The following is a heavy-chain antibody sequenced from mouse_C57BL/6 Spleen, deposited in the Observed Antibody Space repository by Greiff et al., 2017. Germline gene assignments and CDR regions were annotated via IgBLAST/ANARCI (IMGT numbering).Heavy chain of an antibody. D-gene: IGHD1-1*01. CDR2: SRNKANDYTT. V-gene: IGHV7-1*01. CDR3: ARGTTVVATDYAMDY. J-gene: IGHJ4*01. Sequence: EVKLMESGGGLVQSGRSLRLSCATSGFTFSDFYMEWVRQAPGKGLEWIAASRNKANDYTTEYSASVKGRFIVSRDTSQSILYLQMNALRAEDTAIYYCARGTTVVATDYAMDYWGQGTSVTVSS. CDR1: GFTFSDFY.